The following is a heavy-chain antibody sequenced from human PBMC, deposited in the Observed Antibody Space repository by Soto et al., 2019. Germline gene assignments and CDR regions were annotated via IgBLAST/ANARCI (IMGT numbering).Heavy chain of an antibody. Sequence: QVQLVESGGGVVQPGMSLRLSCAASGFTFSNYGMHWVRQAPGKGLEWVAVIWYDGSNKYYADSVKGRFTISRDNSKNTLYLQMNSLRAEDMAVYYCARAGYYYDSRGHRGDYFDYWGLGTLVTVSS. CDR2: IWYDGSNK. D-gene: IGHD3-22*01. V-gene: IGHV3-33*01. CDR1: GFTFSNYG. J-gene: IGHJ4*02. CDR3: ARAGYYYDSRGHRGDYFDY.